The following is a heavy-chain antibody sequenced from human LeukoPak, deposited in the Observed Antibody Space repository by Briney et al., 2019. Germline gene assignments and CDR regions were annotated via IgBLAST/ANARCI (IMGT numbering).Heavy chain of an antibody. V-gene: IGHV4-34*01. Sequence: SETLSLTCAVYGGSFSAYYWSWFRQPPGKGLDWIGEINHSGSTNYNPSLKSRVTILVDTSKNQFSLKLTSVTAADTAVYYCARAIYKSTGTYGYWGQGTLVTVSS. J-gene: IGHJ4*02. CDR3: ARAIYKSTGTYGY. CDR1: GGSFSAYY. CDR2: INHSGST. D-gene: IGHD1-1*01.